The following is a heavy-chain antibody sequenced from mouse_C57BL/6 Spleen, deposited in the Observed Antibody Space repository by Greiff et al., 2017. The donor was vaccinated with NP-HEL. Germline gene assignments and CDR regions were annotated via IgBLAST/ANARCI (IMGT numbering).Heavy chain of an antibody. D-gene: IGHD3-2*02. V-gene: IGHV1-82*01. Sequence: QVQLQQSGPELVKPGASVKISCKASGYAFSSSWMNWVKQRPGKGLEWIGRIYPGDGDTNYNGKFKGKATLTADKSSSTAYMQLSSLTSEDSAVYFCARGETAQRYFDYWGQGTTLTVSS. CDR1: GYAFSSSW. CDR3: ARGETAQRYFDY. CDR2: IYPGDGDT. J-gene: IGHJ2*01.